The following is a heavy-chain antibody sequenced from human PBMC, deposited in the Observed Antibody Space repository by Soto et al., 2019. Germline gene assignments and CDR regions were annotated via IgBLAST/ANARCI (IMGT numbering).Heavy chain of an antibody. J-gene: IGHJ4*02. D-gene: IGHD1-1*01. CDR2: MNPNTGNS. Sequence: QVQLVQSGAEVRKPVASVKVSCEASGYTFTSYDIYWVRQATGQGLEWMGWMNPNTGNSGYAQKFQGRVTVTSDTSINTVYMELSSLRSEDTAVYYCARRAETNGWNGFGADKYYFDFWGQGTLVTVSS. V-gene: IGHV1-8*01. CDR1: GYTFTSYD. CDR3: ARRAETNGWNGFGADKYYFDF.